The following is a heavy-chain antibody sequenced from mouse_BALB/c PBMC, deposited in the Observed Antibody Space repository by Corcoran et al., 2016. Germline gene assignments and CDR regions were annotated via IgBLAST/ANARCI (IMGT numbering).Heavy chain of an antibody. CDR2: INTYTGEP. V-gene: IGHV9-3-1*01. CDR3: ARPYDYDLAY. Sequence: NQMVQSGPELKKPGETVKISCKASGYTFTNYGMNWGKQAPGKGLKGMGWINTYTGEPTYADDLKGRFAFSLVTSASTAYLQINNLKNEDTATYFGARPYDYDLAYWGQGTLVTVSA. D-gene: IGHD2-4*01. J-gene: IGHJ3*01. CDR1: GYTFTNYG.